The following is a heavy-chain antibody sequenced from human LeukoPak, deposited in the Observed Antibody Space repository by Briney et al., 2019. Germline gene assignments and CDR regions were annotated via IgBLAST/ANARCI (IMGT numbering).Heavy chain of an antibody. J-gene: IGHJ4*02. CDR3: AKASSQYYYDSSGGLGY. CDR1: GFTFADYA. V-gene: IGHV3-9*01. Sequence: PGRSTRLSCAASGFTFADYAMHWVRQAQGNCLEWDSGISWNSGSIGYADSVKGRFTISRDNAKNSLYLQMNSLRAEDTALYYCAKASSQYYYDSSGGLGYWGQGTLVTVSS. CDR2: ISWNSGSI. D-gene: IGHD3-22*01.